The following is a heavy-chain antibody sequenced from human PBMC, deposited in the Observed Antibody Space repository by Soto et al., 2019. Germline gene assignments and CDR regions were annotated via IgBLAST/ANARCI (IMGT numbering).Heavy chain of an antibody. Sequence: QVQLVESGGGVVQPGRSLRLSCAASGFTFSSYAMHWVRQAPGTGLEWVAVISYDGSNKYYADSVKGRFTISRDNSKNPLYLQMNSLRAEDTAVYYCARVHDYVWGRYRYGSDYWGQGTLVTVSS. CDR3: ARVHDYVWGRYRYGSDY. V-gene: IGHV3-30-3*01. CDR1: GFTFSSYA. CDR2: ISYDGSNK. J-gene: IGHJ4*02. D-gene: IGHD3-16*02.